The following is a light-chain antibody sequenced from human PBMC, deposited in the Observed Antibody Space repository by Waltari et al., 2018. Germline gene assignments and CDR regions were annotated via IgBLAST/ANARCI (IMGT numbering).Light chain of an antibody. V-gene: IGLV2-11*01. Sequence: QSALTQPRSVSGSPGQSVTISCTGTSSDVGVYNYVSWYQQHPGKAPKLMIYDVSNRAAGVPDRFAGSESGNTASLTISGLQAEEEADYYCCSYAGSYSPWVFGGGTKLTVL. J-gene: IGLJ3*02. CDR2: DVS. CDR3: CSYAGSYSPWV. CDR1: SSDVGVYNY.